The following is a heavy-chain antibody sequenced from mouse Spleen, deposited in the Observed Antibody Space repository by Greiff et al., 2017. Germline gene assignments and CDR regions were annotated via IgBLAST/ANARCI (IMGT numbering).Heavy chain of an antibody. Sequence: EVKVVESGGGLVKLGGSLKLSCAASGFTFSSYAMSWVRQTPEKRLEWVATISSGGGNTYYPDSVKGRFTISRDNAKNTLYLQMSSLKSEDTAMYYCARGVGRGYYFDYWGQGTTLTVSS. CDR1: GFTFSSYA. J-gene: IGHJ2*01. CDR3: ARGVGRGYYFDY. D-gene: IGHD4-1*01. CDR2: ISSGGGNT. V-gene: IGHV5-9*04.